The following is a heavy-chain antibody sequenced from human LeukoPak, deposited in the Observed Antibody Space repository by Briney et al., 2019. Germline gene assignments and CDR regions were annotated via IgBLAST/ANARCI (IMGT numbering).Heavy chain of an antibody. CDR3: ARDRYYYDSSARYFDY. CDR1: GGSISSYY. CDR2: MYSSGST. Sequence: SETLSLTCTVSGGSISSYYWSWIRQPPGKGLEWIGYMYSSGSTNYSPSLKSRVTMSVDTSKNQFSLKLSSVTAADTAVYYCARDRYYYDSSARYFDYWGQGTLVTVSS. D-gene: IGHD3-22*01. J-gene: IGHJ4*02. V-gene: IGHV4-59*12.